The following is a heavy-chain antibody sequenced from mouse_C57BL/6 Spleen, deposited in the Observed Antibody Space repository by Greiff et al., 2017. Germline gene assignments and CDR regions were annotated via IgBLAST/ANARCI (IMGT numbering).Heavy chain of an antibody. CDR1: GYTFTDYN. V-gene: IGHV1-22*01. CDR2: INPNNGGT. D-gene: IGHD1-1*01. CDR3: AKYYGSSGWYFDV. Sequence: EVQLQQSGPELVKPGASVKMSCKASGYTFTDYNMHWVKQSPGKSLEWIGYINPNNGGTSYNQKFKGKATLTVNKSSSTAYMELRSLTSEDSSVYYCAKYYGSSGWYFDVWGTGTTVTVSS. J-gene: IGHJ1*03.